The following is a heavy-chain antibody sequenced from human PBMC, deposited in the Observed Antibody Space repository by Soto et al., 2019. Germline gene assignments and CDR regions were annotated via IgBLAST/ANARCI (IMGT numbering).Heavy chain of an antibody. CDR3: AGVLAAAGISQEWFDP. CDR2: IYYSGCT. V-gene: IGHV4-59*01. J-gene: IGHJ5*02. CDR1: GGSISSYY. Sequence: SETLSLTCTVSGGSISSYYWSRVRQPPGKGLEWIGYIYYSGCTNYNPSLNNRVTISLDTSKKQFSLKVNSVTAADTHGYYCAGVLAAAGISQEWFDPLGQGTLVHVPS. D-gene: IGHD6-13*01.